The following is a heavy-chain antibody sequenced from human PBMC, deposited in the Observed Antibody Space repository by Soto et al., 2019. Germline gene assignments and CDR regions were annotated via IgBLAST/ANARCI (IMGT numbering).Heavy chain of an antibody. CDR2: IKSRSDGGTT. CDR1: GITVSKAW. V-gene: IGHV3-15*01. D-gene: IGHD4-17*01. CDR3: TTNFYSDHGMDV. Sequence: EVQLVESGGGLVKPGGSLTLSCAASGITVSKAWMNWVRQSPGKGLEWVGRIKSRSDGGTTAYAAPVKGRFSISRDDSKDTLWLQMNSLKTEDPAVYYCTTNFYSDHGMDVWGQGTTVTVSS. J-gene: IGHJ6*02.